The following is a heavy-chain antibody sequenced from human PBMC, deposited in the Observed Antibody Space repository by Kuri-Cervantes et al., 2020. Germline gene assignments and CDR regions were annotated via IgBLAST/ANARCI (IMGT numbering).Heavy chain of an antibody. V-gene: IGHV3-23*01. CDR2: ISGSGGST. J-gene: IGHJ4*02. CDR3: AKGVTPGLRYSDWLSDY. CDR1: GFTFSSYA. Sequence: GGSLRLSCAASGFTFSSYAMSWVRQAPGKGLEWVSAISGSGGSTYYADSVKGRFTISRDNSKNTLYLQMSSLRAEDTAVYYCAKGVTPGLRYSDWLSDYWGQGTLVTVSS. D-gene: IGHD3-9*01.